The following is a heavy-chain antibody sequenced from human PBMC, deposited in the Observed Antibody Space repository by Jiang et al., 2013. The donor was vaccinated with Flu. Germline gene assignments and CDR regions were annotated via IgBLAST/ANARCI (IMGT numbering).Heavy chain of an antibody. Sequence: LLKPSETLSLTCTVSGGSISSYYWSWIRQPPGKGLEWIGYIYYSGSTNYNPSLKSRVTISVDTSKNQFSLKLSSVTAADTAVYYCARNLGATTEFDYWGQGTLVTVSS. D-gene: IGHD1-26*01. CDR2: IYYSGST. CDR1: GGSISSYY. CDR3: ARNLGATTEFDY. J-gene: IGHJ4*02. V-gene: IGHV4-59*01.